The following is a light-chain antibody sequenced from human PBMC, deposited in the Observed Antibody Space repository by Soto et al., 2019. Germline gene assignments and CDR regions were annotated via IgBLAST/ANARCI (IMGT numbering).Light chain of an antibody. Sequence: EIVMKQSPATLSVSPGERATLSCRASQSLSINLAWYQQKPGQAPRLLIYDASNRATGIPARFSGSGSGTDFTLTISSLEPEDFAVYYCQQRSNWPITFGQGTRLEIK. CDR1: QSLSIN. V-gene: IGKV3-11*01. J-gene: IGKJ5*01. CDR3: QQRSNWPIT. CDR2: DAS.